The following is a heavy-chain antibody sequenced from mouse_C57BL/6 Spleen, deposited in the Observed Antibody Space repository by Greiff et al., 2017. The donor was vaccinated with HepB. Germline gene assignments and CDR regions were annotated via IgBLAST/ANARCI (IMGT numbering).Heavy chain of an antibody. Sequence: EVQLVESGGGLVKPGGSLKLSCAASGFTFSSYAMSWVRQTPEKRLEWVATISDGGSYTYYPDNVKGRFTISRDNAKNNLYLQMSHLKSEDTAMYYCARDYDYGYWYFDVWGTGTTVTVSS. D-gene: IGHD2-4*01. J-gene: IGHJ1*03. CDR3: ARDYDYGYWYFDV. V-gene: IGHV5-4*01. CDR1: GFTFSSYA. CDR2: ISDGGSYT.